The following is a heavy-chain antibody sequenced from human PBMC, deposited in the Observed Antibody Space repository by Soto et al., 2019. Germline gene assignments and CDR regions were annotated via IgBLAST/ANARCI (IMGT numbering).Heavy chain of an antibody. J-gene: IGHJ4*02. CDR1: GASISSYF. Sequence: PSETLSLTCTVSGASISSYFWCWIRQPAGKGLEWIGRLNPSGITNYSPSLKSRVTMSVDTSRNQFSLRLTSVTAADTAVYYCARESVGERPLDYWGQGTLVTVSS. CDR3: ARESVGERPLDY. CDR2: LNPSGIT. V-gene: IGHV4-4*07. D-gene: IGHD3-16*01.